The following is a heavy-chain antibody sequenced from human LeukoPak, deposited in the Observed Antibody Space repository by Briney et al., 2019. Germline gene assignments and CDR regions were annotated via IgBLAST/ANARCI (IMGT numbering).Heavy chain of an antibody. V-gene: IGHV3-48*04. Sequence: GGSLRLSCAASGFTFSSYSMNWVRQAPGKGLEWVSYISSSSSTIYYADSVKGRFTISRDNAKNSLYLQMNSLRAEDTAVYYCARDDPDVLLWFGEPPDAFDIWGQGTMVTVSS. CDR1: GFTFSSYS. J-gene: IGHJ3*02. CDR2: ISSSSSTI. D-gene: IGHD3-10*01. CDR3: ARDDPDVLLWFGEPPDAFDI.